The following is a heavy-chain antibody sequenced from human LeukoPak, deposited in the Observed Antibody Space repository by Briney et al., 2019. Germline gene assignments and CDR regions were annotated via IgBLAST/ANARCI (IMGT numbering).Heavy chain of an antibody. CDR3: AREVVPAALPSPDAFDI. CDR1: EFTFSSYG. CDR2: IRYDGSNK. J-gene: IGHJ3*02. D-gene: IGHD2-2*01. V-gene: IGHV3-30*02. Sequence: GGSLRLSCVASEFTFSSYGMHWVRQAPGKGLEWVSFIRYDGSNKYYADSVKGRFTISRDNSKNTLYLQMDSLRVEDTAVYYCAREVVPAALPSPDAFDIWGQGTMVTVSS.